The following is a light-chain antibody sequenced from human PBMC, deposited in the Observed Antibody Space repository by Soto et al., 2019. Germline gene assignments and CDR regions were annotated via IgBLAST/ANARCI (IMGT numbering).Light chain of an antibody. J-gene: IGLJ1*01. Sequence: QSALTQPRSVSGSPGQSVTISCTGTSNDVGGYGYVSWYQHHPGKAPKLIIYAVSKRPSGVPDRFSGSRSGNTASLTISGLQAEDETDYYCCSFSGRYSYVFGSGTKLTVL. CDR2: AVS. CDR1: SNDVGGYGY. V-gene: IGLV2-11*01. CDR3: CSFSGRYSYV.